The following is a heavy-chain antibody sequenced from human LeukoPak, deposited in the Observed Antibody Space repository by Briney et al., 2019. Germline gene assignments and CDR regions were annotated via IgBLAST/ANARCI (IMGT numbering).Heavy chain of an antibody. CDR1: GFTFGDYA. D-gene: IGHD2-15*01. CDR2: IRSRAYGGTT. Sequence: GGSLRLSCTASGFTFGDYAMSWVRQAPGKGLEWVCFIRSRAYGGTTVYAASVKGRFTISRDDSKSIAYLQMNSLKTEDTAVYYCSREEGGSCNFRGQGTLVTVSS. J-gene: IGHJ4*02. V-gene: IGHV3-49*04. CDR3: SREEGGSCNF.